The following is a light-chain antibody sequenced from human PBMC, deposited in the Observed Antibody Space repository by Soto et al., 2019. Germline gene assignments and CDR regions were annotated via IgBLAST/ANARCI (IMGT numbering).Light chain of an antibody. V-gene: IGKV1-8*01. J-gene: IGKJ1*01. Sequence: AILMTQSPSSFSASPGDRVTITCRASQGISSYLAWYQQKPGKAPKLLIYAASTLQSGVPSRFSGSGSGTDFTLTISCLQSEDFATYYCQQYYSYPPTFGQGTKVDI. CDR2: AAS. CDR3: QQYYSYPPT. CDR1: QGISSY.